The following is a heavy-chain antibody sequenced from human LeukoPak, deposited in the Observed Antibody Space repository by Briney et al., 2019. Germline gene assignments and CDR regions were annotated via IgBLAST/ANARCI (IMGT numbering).Heavy chain of an antibody. V-gene: IGHV5-51*01. CDR2: IYPGDSYT. CDR3: ARHIPKPTMVKRGSYYYMDF. J-gene: IGHJ6*03. Sequence: GESLKISCRISGYSFTSYCIGLVRQMPGEGVEGMVIIYPGDSYTRLSPSLQGQVPISPDKSISTAYLQWSSKKAAETAMYYCARHIPKPTMVKRGSYYYMDFWGKGTTVTVSS. CDR1: GYSFTSYC. D-gene: IGHD4-23*01.